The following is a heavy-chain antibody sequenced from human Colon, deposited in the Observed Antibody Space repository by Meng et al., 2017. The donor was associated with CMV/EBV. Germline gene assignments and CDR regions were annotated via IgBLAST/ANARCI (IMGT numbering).Heavy chain of an antibody. CDR3: AREMATITRNHYYYYGMDV. J-gene: IGHJ6*02. D-gene: IGHD5-24*01. V-gene: IGHV1-2*02. CDR2: INPNSGGT. Sequence: ASVKVSCKASGYTFTDHYIHWVRQAPGQGLEWMGWINPNSGGTNYAQKFQGRVTMTRDTSINTAYMALSRLRSDDTAVYYCAREMATITRNHYYYYGMDVWGQGTTVTVSS. CDR1: GYTFTDHY.